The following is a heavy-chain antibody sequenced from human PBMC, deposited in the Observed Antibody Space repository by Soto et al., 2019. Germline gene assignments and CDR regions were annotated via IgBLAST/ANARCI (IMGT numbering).Heavy chain of an antibody. CDR1: GASISGYH. CDR2: ISYSGAT. V-gene: IGHV4-59*08. J-gene: IGHJ4*02. CDR3: ARGLATDWYTYYFDF. D-gene: IGHD3-9*01. Sequence: QVQLQESGPGLVKPSETLSLTCTVSGASISGYHWSWIRQPPGKGLECLGYISYSGATNYNPSLKKQFTMSTDTSSNQFSLQLNSVTAADTPVYYCARGLATDWYTYYFDFWAQGPLVTVSS.